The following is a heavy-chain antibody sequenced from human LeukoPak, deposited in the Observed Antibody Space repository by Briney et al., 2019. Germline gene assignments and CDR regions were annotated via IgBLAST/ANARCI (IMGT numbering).Heavy chain of an antibody. J-gene: IGHJ4*02. D-gene: IGHD3-10*01. CDR1: GGSISSYY. CDR3: ARDPAGTFIDY. CDR2: IYYSGST. V-gene: IGHV4-59*01. Sequence: SETLSLTCTVSGGSISSYYGSWIRQPPGKGLEWIGYIYYSGSTNYNPSLKSRVTISVDTSKNQFSLKLSSVTAADTAVYYCARDPAGTFIDYWGQGTLVTVSS.